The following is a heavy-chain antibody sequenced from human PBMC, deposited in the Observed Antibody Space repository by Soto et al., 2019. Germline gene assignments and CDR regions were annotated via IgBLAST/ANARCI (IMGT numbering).Heavy chain of an antibody. J-gene: IGHJ3*01. CDR1: GFSFSSYW. D-gene: IGHD2-15*01. V-gene: IGHV3-74*01. CDR2: INTEGSST. Sequence: EVQLVESGGGLVQPGGSLRLSCADSGFSFSSYWMHWVRQGPGKGLVWVARINTEGSSTNYADFVEGRFTITRDNAKKTMYPQMNSLRAAETAVYYGARSLGGYYIQWGRGRMFTVSS. CDR3: ARSLGGYYIQ.